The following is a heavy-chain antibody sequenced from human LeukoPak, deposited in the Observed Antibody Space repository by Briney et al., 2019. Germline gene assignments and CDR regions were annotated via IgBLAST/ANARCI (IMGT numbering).Heavy chain of an antibody. CDR1: GFTFSSYA. D-gene: IGHD3-10*01. Sequence: AGGSLRLSCAASGFTFSSYAMSWVRQAPGKGLEWVSVISGSGGSTYYADSVKGRFTISRDNSKNTLYLQMNSLRAEDTAVYYCAKHRMVRGVITDYYFDYWGQGTLVTVSS. CDR3: AKHRMVRGVITDYYFDY. CDR2: ISGSGGST. J-gene: IGHJ4*02. V-gene: IGHV3-23*01.